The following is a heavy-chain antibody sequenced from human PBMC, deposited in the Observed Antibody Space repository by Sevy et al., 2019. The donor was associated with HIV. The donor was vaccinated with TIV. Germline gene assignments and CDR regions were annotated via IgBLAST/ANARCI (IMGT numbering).Heavy chain of an antibody. Sequence: GGSLRLSCAASGFTFDDYAMHWVRQAPGKGLEWVSGISWNSGSIGYADSVKGRFTISRDNAKNSLYLKMNSLRAEDTALYYCAKDYCISTSCYGFLDDWGQGTLVTVSS. CDR2: ISWNSGSI. CDR1: GFTFDDYA. V-gene: IGHV3-9*01. D-gene: IGHD2-2*01. CDR3: AKDYCISTSCYGFLDD. J-gene: IGHJ4*02.